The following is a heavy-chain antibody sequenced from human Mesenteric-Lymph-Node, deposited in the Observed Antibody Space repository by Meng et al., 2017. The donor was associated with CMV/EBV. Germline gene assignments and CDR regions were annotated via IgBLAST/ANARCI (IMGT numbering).Heavy chain of an antibody. Sequence: GGSLRLSCAASRFSFSRYNMKWVRQAPGKGLEWVSSIGSSSVYIYYADSVRGRFTISRDNAKNSLYLQMDSLRPEDSALYYCAKDLTSYYYDRSALPDALDIWGQGTVVTVSS. CDR1: RFSFSRYN. CDR3: AKDLTSYYYDRSALPDALDI. V-gene: IGHV3-21*04. D-gene: IGHD3-22*01. CDR2: IGSSSVYI. J-gene: IGHJ3*02.